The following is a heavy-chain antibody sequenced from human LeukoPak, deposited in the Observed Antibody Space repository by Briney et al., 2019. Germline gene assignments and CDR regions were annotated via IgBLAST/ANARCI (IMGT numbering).Heavy chain of an antibody. CDR3: ARDRVTIFGVVIPRGGYMDV. Sequence: PGGSLRLSCAASEFTFSRYWMTWVRQAPGKGLEWVAVISYDGSNKYYADSVKGRFTISRDNSKNTLYLQMNSLRAEDTAVYYCARDRVTIFGVVIPRGGYMDVWGKGTTVTVSS. D-gene: IGHD3-3*01. CDR2: ISYDGSNK. J-gene: IGHJ6*03. V-gene: IGHV3-30*01. CDR1: EFTFSRYW.